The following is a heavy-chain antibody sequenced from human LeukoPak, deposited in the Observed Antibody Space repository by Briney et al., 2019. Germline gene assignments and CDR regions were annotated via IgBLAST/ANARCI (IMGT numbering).Heavy chain of an antibody. V-gene: IGHV3-21*01. J-gene: IGHJ3*02. D-gene: IGHD3-22*01. CDR3: ARDSISGYYYDSSGYYQYAFDI. CDR1: GFTFSSYS. Sequence: PGGSLRLSCAASGFTFSSYSMNWVRQAPGKGLEWVSSISSSSSYIYYADSVKGRFTISRDNAKNSLYLQMNSLRAEDTAVYYCARDSISGYYYDSSGYYQYAFDIWGQGTMVTVSS. CDR2: ISSSSSYI.